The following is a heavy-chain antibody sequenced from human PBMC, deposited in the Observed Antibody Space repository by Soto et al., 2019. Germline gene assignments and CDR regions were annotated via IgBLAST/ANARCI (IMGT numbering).Heavy chain of an antibody. CDR2: IYYSGST. Sequence: SETLSLTCTVSGGSISSGGYYWSWIRQHPGKGLEWIGYIYYSGSTYYNPSLKGRVTISVDTSKNQFSLKLSSVTAADTAVYYCAREVGVSSSWYGGGGNWFDPWGQGTLVTVSS. CDR3: AREVGVSSSWYGGGGNWFDP. CDR1: GGSISSGGYY. V-gene: IGHV4-31*03. J-gene: IGHJ5*02. D-gene: IGHD6-13*01.